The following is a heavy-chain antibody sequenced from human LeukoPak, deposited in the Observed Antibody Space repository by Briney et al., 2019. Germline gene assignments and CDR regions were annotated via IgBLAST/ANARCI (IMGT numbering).Heavy chain of an antibody. D-gene: IGHD6-6*01. CDR3: TKPWDQRSSSWYYYPMAV. V-gene: IGHV3-23*01. Sequence: PGGSLRLSCAASGFTFSSYAMSWVRQAPGKGLEGVSSINDRGDDTYYADSVKGRFTSSRDNLNNALYLQMNSVRTEDTAVYYCTKPWDQRSSSWYYYPMAVWGPGTTVIVSS. CDR1: GFTFSSYA. J-gene: IGHJ6*02. CDR2: INDRGDDT.